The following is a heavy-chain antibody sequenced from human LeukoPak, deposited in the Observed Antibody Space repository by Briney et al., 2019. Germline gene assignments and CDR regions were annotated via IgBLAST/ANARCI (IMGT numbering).Heavy chain of an antibody. CDR2: ISYDGSNK. CDR1: GFTFSKYG. V-gene: IGHV3-30*18. Sequence: GRSLRLSCAASGFTFSKYGMHWVRQAPGKGLEWVAIISYDGSNKYYTDSVKGRFTISRDNTKNTLFLQMNSLRAEDTAVYYCAELGITMIGGVWGKGTTVTISS. D-gene: IGHD3-10*02. CDR3: AELGITMIGGV. J-gene: IGHJ6*04.